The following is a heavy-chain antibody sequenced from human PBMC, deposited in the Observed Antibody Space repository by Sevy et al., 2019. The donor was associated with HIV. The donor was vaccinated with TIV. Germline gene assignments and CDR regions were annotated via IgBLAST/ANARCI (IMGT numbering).Heavy chain of an antibody. CDR1: GGSISSCY. J-gene: IGHJ6*02. CDR2: VNYRGST. Sequence: SETLSLTCAVSGGSISSCYWTWIRQPPGKGLEWIGYVNYRGSTNYNPSLKSRLTMSVDISKNQFSLKLTSVTAADTAVYYCARDSSTGITVHGVVTYGMDVWGQGTTVTVSS. V-gene: IGHV4-59*01. CDR3: ARDSSTGITVHGVVTYGMDV. D-gene: IGHD3-3*01.